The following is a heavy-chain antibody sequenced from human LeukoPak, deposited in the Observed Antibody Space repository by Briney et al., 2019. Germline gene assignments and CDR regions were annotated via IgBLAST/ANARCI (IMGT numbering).Heavy chain of an antibody. CDR2: IFPIFGTA. Sequence: GSSVKVSCKASGGTFSSYAISWVRQAPGQGLEWMGGIFPIFGTANYAQKFQGRVTITADESTSTAYMELSSLRSEDTAVYYCARSPQEVWSGFPFDPWGQGTLVTVSS. J-gene: IGHJ5*02. V-gene: IGHV1-69*01. CDR1: GGTFSSYA. CDR3: ARSPQEVWSGFPFDP. D-gene: IGHD3-3*01.